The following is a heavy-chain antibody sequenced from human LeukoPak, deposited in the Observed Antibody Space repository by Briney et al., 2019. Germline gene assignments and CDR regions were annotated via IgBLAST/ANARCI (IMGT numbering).Heavy chain of an antibody. CDR3: AKDLQMATIFEWHYDAFDI. J-gene: IGHJ3*02. CDR2: ISGSGGRT. D-gene: IGHD5-24*01. V-gene: IGHV3-23*01. CDR1: GFTFSSYA. Sequence: PGGSLRLSCAASGFTFSSYAMSWVRQAPGKGLEWVSAISGSGGRTYYADSVKGRFTISRDNSKTTLYLQINSLRAEDTAVYYCAKDLQMATIFEWHYDAFDIWGQGTMVTVSS.